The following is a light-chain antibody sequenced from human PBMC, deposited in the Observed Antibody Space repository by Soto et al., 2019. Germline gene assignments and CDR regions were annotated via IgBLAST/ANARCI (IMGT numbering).Light chain of an antibody. CDR3: MQNLVWPHT. Sequence: DVVLTQSPLSLPVTLGQPASISCRSSQSLVYSDGNTYLNWYQQRPGQSPRRLINRVSNRDSGVPDRFSGSGSGTDFSLKISRVEAGDVGVYFCMQNLVWPHTCGQGTKLDIK. J-gene: IGKJ2*01. CDR1: QSLVYSDGNTY. V-gene: IGKV2-30*01. CDR2: RVS.